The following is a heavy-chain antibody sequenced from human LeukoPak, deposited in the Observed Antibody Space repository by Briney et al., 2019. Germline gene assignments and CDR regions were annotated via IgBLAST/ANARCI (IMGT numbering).Heavy chain of an antibody. CDR3: ARDKGQFGDTAMAIDY. CDR2: ISAYNGNT. V-gene: IGHV1-18*01. CDR1: GYTFTSYG. D-gene: IGHD5-18*01. Sequence: ASVKVSCKASGYTFTSYGISWVRQAPGQGLEWMGWISAYNGNTNYAQKLQGRVTMTTDTSTSTAYMELRSLRSDDTAVYYCARDKGQFGDTAMAIDYWGQGTLVTVSS. J-gene: IGHJ4*02.